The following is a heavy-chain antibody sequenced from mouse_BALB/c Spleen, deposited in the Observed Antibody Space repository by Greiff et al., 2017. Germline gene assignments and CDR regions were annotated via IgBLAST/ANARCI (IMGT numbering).Heavy chain of an antibody. CDR3: ASAYYDYALDAMDY. CDR2: ISSGGSYT. J-gene: IGHJ4*01. Sequence: EVHLVESGGGLVKPGGSLKLSCAASGFTFSSYAMSWVRQSPEKRLEWVAEISSGGSYTYYPDTVTGRFTISRDNAKNTLYLEMSSLRSEDTAMYYWASAYYDYALDAMDYWGQGTSVTVSS. D-gene: IGHD2-4*01. CDR1: GFTFSSYA. V-gene: IGHV5-9-4*01.